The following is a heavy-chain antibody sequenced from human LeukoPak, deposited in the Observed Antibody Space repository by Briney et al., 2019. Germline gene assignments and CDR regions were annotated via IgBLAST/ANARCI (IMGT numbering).Heavy chain of an antibody. V-gene: IGHV3-21*01. J-gene: IGHJ4*02. CDR3: ARDVGGWFGEFEY. CDR2: ISSTSSSI. Sequence: GGSLRLSCAASGFTFSSYSMSWVRQAPGKGLEWVSSISSTSSSIYYAGSVKGRFTISRDNAKNSLYLQMNSLRAEDTAVYYCARDVGGWFGEFEYWGRGTLVTVPS. CDR1: GFTFSSYS. D-gene: IGHD3-10*01.